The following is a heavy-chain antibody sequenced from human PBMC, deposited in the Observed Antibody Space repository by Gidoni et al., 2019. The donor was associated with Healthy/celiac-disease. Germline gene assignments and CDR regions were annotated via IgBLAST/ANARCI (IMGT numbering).Heavy chain of an antibody. CDR2: ISGSCGST. CDR1: GSPFSSYA. CDR3: AKVPTPHIVVVPAAMASWFDP. J-gene: IGHJ5*02. D-gene: IGHD2-2*01. V-gene: IGHV3-23*01. Sequence: EVQLLESGGGLVQPGGSLRLSCAASGSPFSSYAMSWVRQAPGKGLEWVSAISGSCGSTYYADSVKGRFTISRDNSKNTLYLQMNSLRAEDTAVYYCAKVPTPHIVVVPAAMASWFDPWGQGTLVTVSS.